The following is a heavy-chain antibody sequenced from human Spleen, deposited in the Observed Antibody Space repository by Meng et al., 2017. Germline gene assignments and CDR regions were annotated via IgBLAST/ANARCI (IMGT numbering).Heavy chain of an antibody. V-gene: IGHV3-53*01. CDR1: GFTVSSNY. Sequence: GGSLRLSCAASGFTVSSNYMTWVRQAPGKGLEWVSLIYSGGSTYYADSVKGRFTISRDISKNTLYLQMNSLRAEDTALYYCAKYSYGLGDYLDYWGQGALVTVSS. D-gene: IGHD5-18*01. CDR3: AKYSYGLGDYLDY. J-gene: IGHJ4*02. CDR2: IYSGGST.